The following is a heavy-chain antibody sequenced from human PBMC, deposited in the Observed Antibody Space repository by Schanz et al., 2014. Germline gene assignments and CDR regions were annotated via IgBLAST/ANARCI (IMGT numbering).Heavy chain of an antibody. J-gene: IGHJ6*03. V-gene: IGHV3-21*04. CDR1: GFSFTTYA. CDR2: ISYGTSYI. CDR3: ARAPVTVGPYHYYMDV. D-gene: IGHD4-17*01. Sequence: VQLVESGGGVVQPGRSLRLSCASSGFSFTTYAMSWVRQAPGKGLEWVSSISYGTSYIYYAESVKGRFTISRDNAKNSLYLQMNGLRAEDTAVYYCARAPVTVGPYHYYMDVWGKGTTVTVSS.